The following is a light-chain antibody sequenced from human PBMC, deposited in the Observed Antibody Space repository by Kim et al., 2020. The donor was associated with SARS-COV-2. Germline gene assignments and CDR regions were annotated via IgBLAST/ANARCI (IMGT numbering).Light chain of an antibody. CDR2: GAS. Sequence: AGEKAPLPCRSSQSVSSSYLSWYQQKPGQAPRLLIYGASSRATGIPDRFSGSGSGTDFTLTISRLEPEDFAVYYCQQYGSSPWTFGQGTKVDIK. V-gene: IGKV3-20*01. J-gene: IGKJ1*01. CDR1: QSVSSSY. CDR3: QQYGSSPWT.